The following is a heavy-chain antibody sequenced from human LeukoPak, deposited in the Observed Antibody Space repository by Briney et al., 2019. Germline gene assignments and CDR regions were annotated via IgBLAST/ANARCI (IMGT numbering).Heavy chain of an antibody. CDR3: ARSYSSGWYRRGYWFDP. CDR2: ISAYNGNT. Sequence: ASVKVSCKASGYTFTSYGISWVRQAPGQGLEWMGWISAYNGNTNYAQKLQGRVTMTTDTSTSTAYMELRSLRSDDTAVYYCARSYSSGWYRRGYWFDPWGQGTLVTVSS. V-gene: IGHV1-18*01. D-gene: IGHD6-19*01. CDR1: GYTFTSYG. J-gene: IGHJ5*02.